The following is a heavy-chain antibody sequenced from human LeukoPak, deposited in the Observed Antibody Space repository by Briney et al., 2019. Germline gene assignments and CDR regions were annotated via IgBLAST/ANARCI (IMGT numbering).Heavy chain of an antibody. Sequence: PSETLSLTCAVYGGSFSGYYWSWIRQPPAKRLEWMGEINHSGSTNYNPSIKSRVTISVDTSRNQFSVKLSSVTAADPAVYYCARGLRSVQLERRGGFYYWGQGTLVTVSS. V-gene: IGHV4-34*01. CDR3: ARGLRSVQLERRGGFYY. CDR1: GGSFSGYY. CDR2: INHSGST. D-gene: IGHD1-1*01. J-gene: IGHJ4*02.